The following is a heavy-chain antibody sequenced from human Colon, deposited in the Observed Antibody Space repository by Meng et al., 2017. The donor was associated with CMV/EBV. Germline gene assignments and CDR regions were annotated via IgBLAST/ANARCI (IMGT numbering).Heavy chain of an antibody. CDR2: IYFSGSS. Sequence: SETLSLTCRVSGASISSSTYYWGWIRQSPGKGLEWIGSIYFSGSSFYNPSLQGQVTISIDTSKSQFSLKVNSVTAADTAVYYCARSLSRYYFGMDVWGQGTTVTVSS. CDR3: ARSLSRYYFGMDV. V-gene: IGHV4-39*01. D-gene: IGHD3-16*01. CDR1: GASISSSTYY. J-gene: IGHJ6*02.